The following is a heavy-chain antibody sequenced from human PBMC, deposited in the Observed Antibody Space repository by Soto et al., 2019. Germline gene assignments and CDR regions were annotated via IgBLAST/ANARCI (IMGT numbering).Heavy chain of an antibody. V-gene: IGHV3-30-3*01. J-gene: IGHJ4*02. CDR3: ARELATTVVTRFDY. CDR1: GFTFSSYA. Sequence: QVQLVESGGGVVQPGRSLRLSCAASGFTFSSYAMHWVRQAPGKGLEWVAVISYDGSNKYYADSVKGRFTISRDNSKNTLYLQMNSLRAEDTAVYYCARELATTVVTRFDYWGQGTLVTVSS. D-gene: IGHD4-17*01. CDR2: ISYDGSNK.